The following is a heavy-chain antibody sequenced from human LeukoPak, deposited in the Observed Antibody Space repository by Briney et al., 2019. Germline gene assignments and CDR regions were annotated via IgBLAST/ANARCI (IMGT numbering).Heavy chain of an antibody. D-gene: IGHD5-12*01. Sequence: ASVKVSCKASGYTFTGYYMHWVRQAPGQGLEWMGWINPNSGGTNYAQKFQGRVTMTGDTSISTAYMELSSLRSGDTAVYYCARLYSGYGNYYYYMDVWGKGTTVTVSS. V-gene: IGHV1-2*02. CDR2: INPNSGGT. J-gene: IGHJ6*03. CDR1: GYTFTGYY. CDR3: ARLYSGYGNYYYYMDV.